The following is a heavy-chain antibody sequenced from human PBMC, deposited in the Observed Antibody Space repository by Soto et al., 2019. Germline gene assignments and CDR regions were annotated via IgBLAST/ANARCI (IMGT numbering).Heavy chain of an antibody. V-gene: IGHV3-33*01. CDR1: GFTFSSYG. CDR3: APHCSGGTCLVPG. CDR2: IWYDGSKK. J-gene: IGHJ4*02. Sequence: QVQLVESGGGVVQPGRSLRLSCAASGFTFSSYGMHWVRQAPGKGLEWVAVIWYDGSKKYYADSVKGRFTISRDNSKNTLYLQMNSLRAGDTAVYYCAPHCSGGTCLVPGWRQGTLVTVS. D-gene: IGHD2-15*01.